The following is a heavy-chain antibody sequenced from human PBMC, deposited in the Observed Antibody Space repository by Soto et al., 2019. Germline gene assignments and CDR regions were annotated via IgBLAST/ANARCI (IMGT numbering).Heavy chain of an antibody. CDR3: AKDLHIWKSVAEC. CDR2: ISGSGDKK. CDR1: GFTFSSYS. V-gene: IGHV3-23*01. D-gene: IGHD1-20*01. J-gene: IGHJ4*02. Sequence: EVQLLESGGGLVQPGGSLRLSSAASGFTFSSYSMNWVRQAPGKGLEWVADISGSGDKKHYADSVKGRFTIPRDNAKNTLNLQRNSLRSEDTAVYFCAKDLHIWKSVAECWGQGTLVSVSA.